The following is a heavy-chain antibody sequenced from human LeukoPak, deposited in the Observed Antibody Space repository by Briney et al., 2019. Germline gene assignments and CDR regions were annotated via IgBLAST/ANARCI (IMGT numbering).Heavy chain of an antibody. CDR1: GGSISSGGYY. D-gene: IGHD4-11*01. V-gene: IGHV4-31*03. J-gene: IGHJ5*02. CDR3: ARGLTTVTPGENWFDP. CDR2: IYYSGST. Sequence: SQILSLTCTVSGGSISSGGYYWSWIRQHPGKGLEWIGYIYYSGSTYYNPSLKSRVTISVDTSKNQFSLKLSSVTAADTAVYYCARGLTTVTPGENWFDPWGQGTLVTVSS.